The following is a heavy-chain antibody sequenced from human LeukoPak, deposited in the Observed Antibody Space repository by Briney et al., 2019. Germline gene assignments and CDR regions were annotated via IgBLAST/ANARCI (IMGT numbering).Heavy chain of an antibody. V-gene: IGHV1-24*01. CDR1: GYTLTELS. J-gene: IGHJ4*02. D-gene: IGHD3-9*01. CDR3: ATVYFRAQNYFDY. CDR2: FDPEDGET. Sequence: ASVKVSCKVSGYTLTELSMHWVRQAPGKGLEWMGGFDPEDGETIYAQKFQGRVTMTEDASTDTAYMELSSLRSEDTAVYYCATVYFRAQNYFDYWGQGTLVTVSS.